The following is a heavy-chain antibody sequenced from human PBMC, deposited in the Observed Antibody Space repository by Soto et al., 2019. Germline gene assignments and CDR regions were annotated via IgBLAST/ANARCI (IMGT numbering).Heavy chain of an antibody. D-gene: IGHD6-13*01. CDR1: GFSLSTSGMR. CDR2: IDWDDDK. V-gene: IGHV2-70*04. CDR3: ARTPPGAAAGTNYYYHGMDV. J-gene: IGHJ6*02. Sequence: SGPTLVNPTQTLTLTCTFSGFSLSTSGMRVSWIRQPPGKALEWLARIDWDDDKFYSTSLKTRLTISKDTSKNQVVLTMTNMDPVDTATYYCARTPPGAAAGTNYYYHGMDVWGQGTTVTVSS.